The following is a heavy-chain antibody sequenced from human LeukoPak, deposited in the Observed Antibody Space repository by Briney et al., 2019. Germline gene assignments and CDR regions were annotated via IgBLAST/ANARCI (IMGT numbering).Heavy chain of an antibody. D-gene: IGHD6-13*01. CDR1: GYSFTSYW. CDR2: IYPGDSDT. V-gene: IGHV5-51*01. CDR3: ARQGGGYSSSWYSASDI. J-gene: IGHJ3*02. Sequence: GESLKISCKGSGYSFTSYWIGWVRQMPGKGLEWMGIIYPGDSDTRYSPSFQAQVTIPPDKSFRTAYLQWSSLKASDTPMYYFARQGGGYSSSWYSASDIWGQGTMLTVSS.